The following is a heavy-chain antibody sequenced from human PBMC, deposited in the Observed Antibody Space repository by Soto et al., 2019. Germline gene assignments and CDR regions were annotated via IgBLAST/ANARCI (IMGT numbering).Heavy chain of an antibody. CDR3: ARDHYSGYDY. CDR2: INNDGSST. J-gene: IGHJ4*02. CDR1: RFTFSSYW. Sequence: EVQLVESGGGLVQPGGSLRLSCAASRFTFSSYWMHWVRQVPGEGLVWVSRINNDGSSTRDADSVKGRFTISRDNAKNTLYLQMNSLRAEDTAVYYCARDHYSGYDYWGQGTLVTVSS. V-gene: IGHV3-74*01. D-gene: IGHD5-12*01.